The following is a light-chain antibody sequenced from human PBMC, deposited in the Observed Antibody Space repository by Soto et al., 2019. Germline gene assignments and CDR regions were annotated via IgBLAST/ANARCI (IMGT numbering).Light chain of an antibody. Sequence: EVVLTQSPGTLSLSPGERATLSCRASQNLRGNELAWYQQKPVQAPRLLIYRGSRRATSIADRFRGRVCGTDFTLTTSRLLPEDFAVYYCQDYGTSAPWTFGQGTKVEIK. J-gene: IGKJ1*01. CDR2: RGS. CDR1: QNLRGNE. V-gene: IGKV3-20*01. CDR3: QDYGTSAPWT.